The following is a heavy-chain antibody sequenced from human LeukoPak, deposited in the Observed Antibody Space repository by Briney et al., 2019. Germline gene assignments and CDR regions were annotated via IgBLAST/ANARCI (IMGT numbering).Heavy chain of an antibody. Sequence: SQTLSLTCTVSGGSIGSGGYYWSWIRQHPGKGLEWIGYIYYSGGTNYNPSLKSRVTISVDTSKNQFSLKLSSVTAADTAVYYCARDIPPRPYDILTGSYYYYGMDVWGQGTTVTVSS. CDR2: IYYSGGT. V-gene: IGHV4-31*03. CDR1: GGSIGSGGYY. CDR3: ARDIPPRPYDILTGSYYYYGMDV. D-gene: IGHD3-9*01. J-gene: IGHJ6*02.